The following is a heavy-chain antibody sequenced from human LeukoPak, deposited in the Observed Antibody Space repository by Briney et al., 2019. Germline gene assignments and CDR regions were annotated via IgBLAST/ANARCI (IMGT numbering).Heavy chain of an antibody. Sequence: PSETLSLTCTVSGGSISSSSYYWGWIRQPPGKGLEWIGSIYYSGSTYYNPSLKSRVTISVDTSKNQFSLKLSSVTAADTAVYYCARSRGDGYTYNWFDPWGQGTLVTVSS. J-gene: IGHJ5*02. CDR3: ARSRGDGYTYNWFDP. CDR2: IYYSGST. CDR1: GGSISSSSYY. V-gene: IGHV4-39*07. D-gene: IGHD5-24*01.